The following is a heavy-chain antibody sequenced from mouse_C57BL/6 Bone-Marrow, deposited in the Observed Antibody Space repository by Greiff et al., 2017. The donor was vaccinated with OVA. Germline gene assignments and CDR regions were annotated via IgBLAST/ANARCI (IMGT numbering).Heavy chain of an antibody. D-gene: IGHD2-1*01. CDR1: GYTFTSYW. V-gene: IGHV1-5*01. Sequence: EVQLQQSGTVLARPGASVKMSCKTSGYTFTSYWMHWVKQRPGQGLEWIGAIYPGNSDTSYNQKFKGKAKLTAVTSASTAYMELSSLTNEDSSVYYCTRGGGNYPYYAMDYWGQGTSVTVSS. CDR2: IYPGNSDT. J-gene: IGHJ4*01. CDR3: TRGGGNYPYYAMDY.